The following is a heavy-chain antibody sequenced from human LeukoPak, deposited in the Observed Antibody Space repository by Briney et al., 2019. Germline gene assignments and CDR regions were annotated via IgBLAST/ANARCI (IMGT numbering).Heavy chain of an antibody. CDR1: GGSISSYF. V-gene: IGHV4-59*01. Sequence: SETLSLTCTVSGGSISSYFWSWIRQPPGKGLEWIGYNGNRGSTNYNPSLKNRVSISVDPSKKQFSLKVTSVTAADTAIYYCARVTRRGDSSGFYSDYWYFDVWGRGALVTVSS. CDR3: ARVTRRGDSSGFYSDYWYFDV. CDR2: NGNRGST. D-gene: IGHD3-22*01. J-gene: IGHJ2*01.